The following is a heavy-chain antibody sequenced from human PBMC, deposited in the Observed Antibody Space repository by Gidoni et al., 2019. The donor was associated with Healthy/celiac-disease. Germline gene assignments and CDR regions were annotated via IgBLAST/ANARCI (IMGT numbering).Heavy chain of an antibody. D-gene: IGHD1-26*01. Sequence: QVQLQESGPGLVKPSETLSLTCAVSGYSISSGYYWGWIRQPPVKGLEWIGSIDHSGSTYYNPSPKSRVTISVDTSKNQFSLKLSSVTAADTAVYYCARLGAKSNWGQGTLVTVSS. V-gene: IGHV4-38-2*01. CDR1: GYSISSGYY. CDR3: ARLGAKSN. J-gene: IGHJ4*02. CDR2: IDHSGST.